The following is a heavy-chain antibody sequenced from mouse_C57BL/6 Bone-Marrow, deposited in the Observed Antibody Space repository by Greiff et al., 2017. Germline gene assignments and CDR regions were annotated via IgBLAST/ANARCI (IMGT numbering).Heavy chain of an antibody. J-gene: IGHJ2*01. V-gene: IGHV1-76*01. D-gene: IGHD4-1*01. CDR3: ARSEFNWDYFDY. CDR2: IYPGSGNT. Sequence: QVQLQQSGAELVRPGASVKLSCKASGYTFTDYYINWVKQRPGQGLEWIARIYPGSGNTYYNEKFKGKATLTAEKSSSTAYMQLSSLTSEDSAVYFCARSEFNWDYFDYWGQGTTLTVSS. CDR1: GYTFTDYY.